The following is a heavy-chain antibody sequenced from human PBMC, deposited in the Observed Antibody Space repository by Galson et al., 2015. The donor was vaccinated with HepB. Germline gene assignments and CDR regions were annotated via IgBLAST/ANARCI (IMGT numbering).Heavy chain of an antibody. V-gene: IGHV3-48*02. CDR1: GFSFSSYS. J-gene: IGHJ6*02. CDR3: ARDRLGYYGMDV. D-gene: IGHD6-19*01. Sequence: LRLSCAASGFSFSSYSMNWVRQAPGKGLEWVSYISSSGNNVCYADSVEGRFIISRDSAKYSLYLQINSLRDEDTAVYYCARDRLGYYGMDVWGQGTTVTVSS. CDR2: ISSSGNNV.